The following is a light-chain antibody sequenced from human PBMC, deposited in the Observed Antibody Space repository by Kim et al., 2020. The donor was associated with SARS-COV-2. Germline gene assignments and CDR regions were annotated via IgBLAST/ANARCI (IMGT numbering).Light chain of an antibody. J-gene: IGLJ3*02. CDR3: ALYMGAGFWV. Sequence: QTVVTQEPSLSVSPGGTVTLTCGLTSGSVSTSDFPSWYQQTPGLAPRTLIYRTDIRSSGVPDRFSGSILGNKAALTITGAQADDDSEYYCALYMGAGFWVFGGGTQLTVL. CDR2: RTD. CDR1: SGSVSTSDF. V-gene: IGLV8-61*01.